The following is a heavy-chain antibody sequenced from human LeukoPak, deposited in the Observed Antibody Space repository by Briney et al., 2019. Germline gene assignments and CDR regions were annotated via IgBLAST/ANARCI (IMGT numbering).Heavy chain of an antibody. CDR2: NIPIFGTA. D-gene: IGHD6-13*01. Sequence: ASVKVSCKASGGTFSSYAISWVRQAPGQGLEWMGGNIPIFGTANYAQKFQGRVTITADESTSTAYMELSSLRSEDTAVYYCARDTIAAAGADFDYWGQGTLVTVSS. J-gene: IGHJ4*02. V-gene: IGHV1-69*13. CDR3: ARDTIAAAGADFDY. CDR1: GGTFSSYA.